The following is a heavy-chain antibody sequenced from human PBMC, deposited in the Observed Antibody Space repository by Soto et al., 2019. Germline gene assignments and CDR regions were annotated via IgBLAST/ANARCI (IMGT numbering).Heavy chain of an antibody. D-gene: IGHD2-15*01. J-gene: IGHJ4*02. Sequence: GGSLRLSCAASGFIFSSSAMSWVRQPPGKGLEWVSGISGSGGNTYYADSVNGRFTFSRDNSKNTVYLQMNSLRAEDTAIYSCAKSGCSGGSCYYFDYWGQGTLVTVSS. V-gene: IGHV3-23*01. CDR1: GFIFSSSA. CDR2: ISGSGGNT. CDR3: AKSGCSGGSCYYFDY.